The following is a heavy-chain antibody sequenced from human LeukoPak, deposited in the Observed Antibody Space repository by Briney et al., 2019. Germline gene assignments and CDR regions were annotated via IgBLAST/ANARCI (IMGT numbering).Heavy chain of an antibody. CDR2: INHSGST. D-gene: IGHD5-18*01. CDR3: ARSLNDGYSYGYVDY. CDR1: GGSFSGYY. V-gene: IGHV4-34*01. J-gene: IGHJ4*02. Sequence: SETLSLTCAVDGGSFSGYYWSWIRQPPGKGLDSIGEINHSGSTNYNPSLKSRVTISVDTSKNQFSLKLSSVTAADTAVYYCARSLNDGYSYGYVDYWGQGTLVTVSS.